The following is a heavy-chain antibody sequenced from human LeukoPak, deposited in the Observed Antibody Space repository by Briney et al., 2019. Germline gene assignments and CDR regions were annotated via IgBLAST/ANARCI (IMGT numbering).Heavy chain of an antibody. Sequence: PSETLSLACAVSGGSISSNSYYWGWVRQPPGKGLEWIGSIYYSGSTYYKWSLKSRVTISVDTSKNQFSLKLSSVTAADTAVYYCARTRYYYNSRSYGAPYYFDYWGQGTLVTVSS. CDR2: IYYSGST. CDR1: GGSISSNSYY. D-gene: IGHD3-10*01. V-gene: IGHV4-39*01. CDR3: ARTRYYYNSRSYGAPYYFDY. J-gene: IGHJ4*02.